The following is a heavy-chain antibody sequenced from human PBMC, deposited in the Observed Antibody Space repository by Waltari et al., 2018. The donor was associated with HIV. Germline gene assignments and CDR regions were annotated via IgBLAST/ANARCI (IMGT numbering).Heavy chain of an antibody. CDR1: AFTFSSYG. D-gene: IGHD6-19*01. J-gene: IGHJ6*02. CDR2: ISSSSGHM. CDR3: ASRSSGRVAYGLDV. V-gene: IGHV3-21*01. Sequence: EVQLVESGGGLVKPGGSLRLSCAGSAFTFSSYGLNWVRQAPGKGLEWVAYISSSSGHMKYADSVKGRFTISRDNAKNSLYLQINSLRAEDTAVYYCASRSSGRVAYGLDVWGQGTTVIVSS.